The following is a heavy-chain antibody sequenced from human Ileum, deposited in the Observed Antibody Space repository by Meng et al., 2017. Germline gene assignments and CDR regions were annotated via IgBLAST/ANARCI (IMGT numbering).Heavy chain of an antibody. D-gene: IGHD6-6*01. CDR2: IHAGSGDT. Sequence: HVQFVQSGAEVTKPGPAARISCKASGFTFSNYAIYWVRQAPGQSLEWLGWIHAGSGDTKFSQTFQGRLTFDRDTSADTVYMELSSLTSGDRAVYYCGRGRASFYFDFWGQGTLVTVSS. J-gene: IGHJ4*01. CDR1: GFTFSNYA. CDR3: GRGRASFYFDF. V-gene: IGHV1-3*01.